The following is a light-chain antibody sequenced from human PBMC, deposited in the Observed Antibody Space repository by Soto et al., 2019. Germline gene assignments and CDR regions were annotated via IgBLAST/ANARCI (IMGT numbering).Light chain of an antibody. J-gene: IGKJ1*01. CDR3: QQYNSYPWT. CDR2: GAS. Sequence: AIQMTQSPSSLSASVGDRVTITCRASQDIRKDLAWYQQKPGKAPQILIYGASTLQTGVASRFSGSGSGTEFTLTISSLHPDDSAIYYCQQYNSYPWTFGLGTKVDI. CDR1: QDIRKD. V-gene: IGKV1-6*01.